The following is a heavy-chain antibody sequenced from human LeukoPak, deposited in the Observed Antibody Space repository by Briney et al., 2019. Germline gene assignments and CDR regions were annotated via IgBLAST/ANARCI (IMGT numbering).Heavy chain of an antibody. CDR2: IWYDGSIK. CDR1: GFTFDTHG. Sequence: GRSLRLSCAASGFTFDTHGMHWVRQAPGKGLEWVAIIWYDGSIKYYSDSVKGRFTISRDNAKNSLHLQMDSLRAEDTAIYYCTKHITTDATTPFYYGMDVWGQGTTVTVSS. V-gene: IGHV3-33*03. CDR3: TKHITTDATTPFYYGMDV. J-gene: IGHJ6*02. D-gene: IGHD3-22*01.